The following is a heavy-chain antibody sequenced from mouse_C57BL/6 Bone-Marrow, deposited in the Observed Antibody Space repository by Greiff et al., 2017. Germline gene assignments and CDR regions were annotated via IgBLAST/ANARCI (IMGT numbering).Heavy chain of an antibody. D-gene: IGHD1-1*01. CDR3: GRTGATVVTDFDY. CDR2: ILPGSGST. V-gene: IGHV1-9*01. CDR1: GYTFTGYW. Sequence: VQLQQSGAELMKPGASVKLSCKATGYTFTGYWIEWVKQRPGHGLEWIGEILPGSGSTNYNEKFKGKATFTADTSSNTAYMQLSSLKTADSSISYFGRTGATVVTDFDYWGQGTTLTVSS. J-gene: IGHJ2*01.